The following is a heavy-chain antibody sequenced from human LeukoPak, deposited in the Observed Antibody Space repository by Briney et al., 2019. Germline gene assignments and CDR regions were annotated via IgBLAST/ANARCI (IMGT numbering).Heavy chain of an antibody. Sequence: SVKVSCKASGGTFSSYAISWVRQAPGQGLEWMGGIIPIFGTANYAQKFQGRVTITTDESTSTAYMELSCLRSEDTAVYYCASARYDFWWHMDVWGKGTTVTVSS. V-gene: IGHV1-69*05. D-gene: IGHD3-3*01. J-gene: IGHJ6*03. CDR2: IIPIFGTA. CDR1: GGTFSSYA. CDR3: ASARYDFWWHMDV.